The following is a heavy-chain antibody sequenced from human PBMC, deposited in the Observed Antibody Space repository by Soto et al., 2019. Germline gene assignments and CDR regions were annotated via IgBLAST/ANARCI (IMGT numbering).Heavy chain of an antibody. V-gene: IGHV6-1*01. CDR1: GDSVSSNSAA. Sequence: PSQTLSLTCAISGDSVSSNSAAWNWIRQSPSRGLEWLGRTYYRSKWYNDYAVSVKSRITINPDTSKNQFSLQLNSVTPEDTAVYYCARESQDIAVAGPYYYYGMDVWGQGTTVTVSS. CDR3: ARESQDIAVAGPYYYYGMDV. D-gene: IGHD6-19*01. CDR2: TYYRSKWYN. J-gene: IGHJ6*02.